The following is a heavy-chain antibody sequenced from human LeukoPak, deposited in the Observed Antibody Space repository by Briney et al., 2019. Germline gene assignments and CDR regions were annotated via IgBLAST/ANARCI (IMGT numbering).Heavy chain of an antibody. CDR2: ISWDGGST. V-gene: IGHV3-43*01. CDR3: TKGYYYYYMDV. CDR1: GFTFDDYT. J-gene: IGHJ6*03. Sequence: GGSLRLSCAASGFTFDDYTMHWVRQAPGKGLEWVSLISWDGGSTYYADSVKGRFTISRDNCKNSLYLQMNSLRTEDTALYYCTKGYYYYYMDVWGKGTTVTISS.